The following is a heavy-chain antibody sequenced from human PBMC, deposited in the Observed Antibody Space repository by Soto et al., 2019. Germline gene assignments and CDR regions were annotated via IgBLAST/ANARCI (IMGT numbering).Heavy chain of an antibody. J-gene: IGHJ5*02. CDR2: INAGNGNT. CDR1: GGTFSSYA. Sequence: ASVKVSCKASGGTFSSYAISWVRQAPGQRLEWMGWINAGNGNTKYSQKFQGRVTITRDTSASTAYMELSSLRSEDTAVYYCARDRPHLNWFDPWGQGTLVTVS. V-gene: IGHV1-3*01. CDR3: ARDRPHLNWFDP.